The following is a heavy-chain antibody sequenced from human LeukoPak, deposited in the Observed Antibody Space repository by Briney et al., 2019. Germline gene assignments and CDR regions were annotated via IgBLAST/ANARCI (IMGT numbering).Heavy chain of an antibody. V-gene: IGHV3-74*01. CDR1: GFTFSSYW. D-gene: IGHD6-6*01. J-gene: IGHJ4*02. CDR3: ARGLGSSSAGTTY. Sequence: QPGGSLRLSCAASGFTFSSYWMYRVRQAPGKGLVWVSRINEDGSTTSYADSVKGRFTISRDNTKNTVYLQMNSLRGEDTALYYCARGLGSSSAGTTYWGQETVVTVSS. CDR2: INEDGSTT.